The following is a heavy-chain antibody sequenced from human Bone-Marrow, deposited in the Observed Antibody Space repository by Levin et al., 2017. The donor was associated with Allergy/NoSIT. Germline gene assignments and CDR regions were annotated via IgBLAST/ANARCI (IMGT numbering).Heavy chain of an antibody. Sequence: SVKVSCKASGGTFSSYGISWVRQAPGQGLEWMGGVIPVFGTTSYARKFQGRVTITADTSTSTAYMELNSLTSEETAPYDCAGGYYESSGFSFDYSYVVDVWGQGTTVTVSS. J-gene: IGHJ6*02. CDR2: VIPVFGTT. CDR1: GGTFSSYG. D-gene: IGHD3-22*01. CDR3: AGGYYESSGFSFDYSYVVDV. V-gene: IGHV1-69*06.